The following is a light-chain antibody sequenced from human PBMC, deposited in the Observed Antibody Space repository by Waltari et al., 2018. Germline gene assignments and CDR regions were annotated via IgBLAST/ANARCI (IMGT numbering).Light chain of an antibody. CDR1: SNNVGNQG. J-gene: IGLJ3*02. V-gene: IGLV10-54*01. CDR3: SAWDSSLSAWV. CDR2: RNN. Sequence: QAGLTQPPSVSKALRQTATLTCTGNSNNVGNQGAAWLQQHQGHPPKLLSYRNNNRPSGISEKFSAFRSGDTASLTITGLQPEDEADYYCSAWDSSLSAWVFGGGTKLTVL.